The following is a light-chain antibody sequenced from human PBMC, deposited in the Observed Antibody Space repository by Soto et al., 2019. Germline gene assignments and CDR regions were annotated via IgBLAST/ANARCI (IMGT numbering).Light chain of an antibody. CDR3: QQYGGSPRT. V-gene: IGKV3-20*01. CDR1: QSVSSNF. CDR2: GAS. J-gene: IGKJ1*01. Sequence: ETVLTQSPGTLSLSPGERATLSCRASQSVSSNFLAWYQQKPGQAPRLLIYGASSRATGIPDRFSGSGSGTDFTLTISRLEPEDFALYYCQQYGGSPRTFGQGTKVDIK.